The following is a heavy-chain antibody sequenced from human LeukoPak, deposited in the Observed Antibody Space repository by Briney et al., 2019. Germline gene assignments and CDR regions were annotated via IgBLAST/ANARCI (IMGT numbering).Heavy chain of an antibody. CDR3: ARDGGGSGRNYYYGLDV. CDR1: GFIFSNCR. J-gene: IGHJ6*02. D-gene: IGHD3-10*01. V-gene: IGHV3-21*01. Sequence: GGSLRLSCAASGFIFSNCRMNWVRRAPGRGLEWVSSISRGSYIYYADSVKGRFTISRDNAKNSLYLQMNSLRAEDTAVYYCARDGGGSGRNYYYGLDVWGQGTTVTVSS. CDR2: ISRGSYI.